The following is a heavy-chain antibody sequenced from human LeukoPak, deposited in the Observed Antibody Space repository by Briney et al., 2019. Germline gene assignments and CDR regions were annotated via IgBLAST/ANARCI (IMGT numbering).Heavy chain of an antibody. D-gene: IGHD1-14*01. CDR2: ISGSGVNT. Sequence: GGSLRLSCAASGFTFRSYGMNWVRQAPGKGLEWVSAISGSGVNTYYADSVKGRFTISRDNSKNTLYLQMNSLRAEDTAVYYCTEPARTDALDIWGLGTMVTVSS. V-gene: IGHV3-23*01. CDR3: TEPARTDALDI. J-gene: IGHJ3*02. CDR1: GFTFRSYG.